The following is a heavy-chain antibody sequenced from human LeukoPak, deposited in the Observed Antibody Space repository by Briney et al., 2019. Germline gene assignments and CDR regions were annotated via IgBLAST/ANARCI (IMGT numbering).Heavy chain of an antibody. D-gene: IGHD1-26*01. CDR3: ARNLGYNWFGP. CDR1: GGSITTHY. J-gene: IGHJ5*02. V-gene: IGHV4-4*07. CDR2: IHTSGST. Sequence: PSETLSLTCTVSGGSITTHYWSWIRHPAGKGLEWIGRIHTSGSTNYNPSLEGRATMSLDTSKNQFSLNLSSVTAADTALYYGARNLGYNWFGPWGQGTLVTVSS.